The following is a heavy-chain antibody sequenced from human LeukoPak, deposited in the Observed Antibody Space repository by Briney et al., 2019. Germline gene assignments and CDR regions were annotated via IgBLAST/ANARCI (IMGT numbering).Heavy chain of an antibody. Sequence: ASVKVSCKASGGTFSSYAISWVRQAPGQGLEWMGIINPSGGSTSYAQKFQGRVTMTRDTSTSTVYMELSSLRSEDTAVYYCARDRDERNYYDSSGYYQSLDYWGQGTLVTVSS. CDR3: ARDRDERNYYDSSGYYQSLDY. D-gene: IGHD3-22*01. CDR2: INPSGGST. J-gene: IGHJ4*02. CDR1: GGTFSSYA. V-gene: IGHV1-46*01.